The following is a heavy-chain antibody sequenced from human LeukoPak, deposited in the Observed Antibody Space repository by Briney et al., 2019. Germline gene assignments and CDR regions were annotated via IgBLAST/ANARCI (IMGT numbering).Heavy chain of an antibody. D-gene: IGHD6-13*01. CDR3: ARDSSYSSSHQWVNDAPDI. CDR2: INAGNGNT. V-gene: IGHV1-3*01. J-gene: IGHJ3*02. CDR1: GYTFTSYA. Sequence: ASVKVSCKASGYTFTSYAMHWVRQAPGQRLEWMGWINAGNGNTKNSQKFQGRVTITRDTSASTAYMELSSLRSEDTAVYYCARDSSYSSSHQWVNDAPDIWGQGTMVTVSS.